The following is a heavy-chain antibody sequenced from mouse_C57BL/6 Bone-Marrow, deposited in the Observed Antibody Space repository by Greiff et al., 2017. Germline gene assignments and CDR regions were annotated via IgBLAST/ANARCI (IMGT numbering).Heavy chain of an antibody. CDR3: ARPHYGSSYYFDY. D-gene: IGHD1-1*01. CDR1: GFTFSDYG. V-gene: IGHV5-17*01. Sequence: EVKVVESGGGLVKPGGSLKLSCAASGFTFSDYGMHWVRQAPEKGLEWVAYISSGSSTIYYADTVKGRFTISRDNAKNTLFLQMTSLRSEYTAMYYCARPHYGSSYYFDYWGQGTTLTVSS. CDR2: ISSGSSTI. J-gene: IGHJ2*01.